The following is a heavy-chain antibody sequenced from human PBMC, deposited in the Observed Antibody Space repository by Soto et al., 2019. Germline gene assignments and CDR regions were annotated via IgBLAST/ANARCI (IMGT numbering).Heavy chain of an antibody. CDR2: IYWDDDK. D-gene: IGHD4-17*01. CDR3: AHLASTGSWIYFDY. V-gene: IGHV2-5*02. CDR1: GFSLSTTKVA. J-gene: IGHJ4*02. Sequence: QITLKESGPTLVKPTQTLTLTCTFSGFSLSTTKVAVGWIRQPPGKALEWLALIYWDDDKRYIPSLKTSLTITKDTSKNQVVLTMTNMDPVDTATYYCAHLASTGSWIYFDYWGQGTLVTVSS.